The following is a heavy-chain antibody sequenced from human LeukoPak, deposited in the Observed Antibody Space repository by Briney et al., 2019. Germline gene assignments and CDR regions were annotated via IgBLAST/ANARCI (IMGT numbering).Heavy chain of an antibody. D-gene: IGHD3-22*01. CDR2: ISAYNGNT. J-gene: IGHJ3*02. Sequence: GASVKVSCKASGYTFTSYGISWVRQAPGQGLEWMGWISAYNGNTNYAQKLQGRVTMTTDTSTSTAYMELSRLRSDDTAVYYCASGDYYDSSGYPRGSGAFDIWGQGTMVTVSS. V-gene: IGHV1-18*01. CDR3: ASGDYYDSSGYPRGSGAFDI. CDR1: GYTFTSYG.